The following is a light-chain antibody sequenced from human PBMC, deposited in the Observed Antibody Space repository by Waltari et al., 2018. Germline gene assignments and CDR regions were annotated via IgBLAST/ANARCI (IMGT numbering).Light chain of an antibody. CDR3: VLYMDSGVWV. V-gene: IGLV8-61*01. CDR1: SGPVSASFY. CDR2: STN. J-gene: IGLJ3*02. Sequence: QTVVTQEPSVSVSPGGTVTLTCALTSGPVSASFYPSWYQQTPGPAPRTLIYSTNTRLFGVPHRFSGSILGNKAALTIAGAQADDEADYYCVLYMDSGVWVFGGGTKLTVL.